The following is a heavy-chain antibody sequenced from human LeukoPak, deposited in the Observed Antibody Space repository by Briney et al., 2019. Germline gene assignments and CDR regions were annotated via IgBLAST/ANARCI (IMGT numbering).Heavy chain of an antibody. Sequence: GRSLRLSCAASGFTFSSYGMHWVRQAPGKGLEWVAVISYDGSNKYYADSVKGRFTISRDNSKNTLYLQMNSLRAEDTAVYYYAYSGSYTEAFDIWGQGTMVTVPS. CDR2: ISYDGSNK. D-gene: IGHD1-26*01. CDR3: AYSGSYTEAFDI. CDR1: GFTFSSYG. J-gene: IGHJ3*02. V-gene: IGHV3-30*03.